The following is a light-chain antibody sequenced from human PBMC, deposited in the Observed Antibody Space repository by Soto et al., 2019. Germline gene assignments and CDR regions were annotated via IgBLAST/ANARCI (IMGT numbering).Light chain of an antibody. Sequence: DIVMTQSPLSLPVTPGEPASISCRSSQSLLHSNGYNYLDWYLQKPGQSPHLLIYLGSNRASGVPDRFSGRGSGTDFTLKISRVEAEDVGVYYCMQALQTPITFGQGTRLEIK. J-gene: IGKJ5*01. CDR3: MQALQTPIT. CDR2: LGS. V-gene: IGKV2-28*01. CDR1: QSLLHSNGYNY.